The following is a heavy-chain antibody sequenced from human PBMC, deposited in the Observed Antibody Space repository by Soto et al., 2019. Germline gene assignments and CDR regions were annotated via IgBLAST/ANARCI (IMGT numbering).Heavy chain of an antibody. V-gene: IGHV4-59*11. CDR3: ARAGGNFDP. Sequence: PSETLSLTCTVSDGSISGHYWGWVRQPPGKAPEWIGQIFYSGGTNYNPSLEGRVTISVDTSKNQFSLRLTSMTAADTAIYYCARAGGNFDPWGQGTLVTVS. J-gene: IGHJ5*02. CDR2: IFYSGGT. CDR1: DGSISGHY.